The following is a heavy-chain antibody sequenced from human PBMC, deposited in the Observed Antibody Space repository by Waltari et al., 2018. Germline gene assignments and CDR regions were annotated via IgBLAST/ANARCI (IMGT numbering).Heavy chain of an antibody. Sequence: QVQLLQSGAELKRPAASVKVSCKVSGYTLTEISINWVRQAPGKGLEWMGGVDPDDNEAIDAPKFQGRVTMTEDTSTDTAYMELSSLRSEDTAVYYCATSNMTTFGGSIVSKGDVDYWGQGTLVTVSS. CDR2: VDPDDNEA. D-gene: IGHD3-16*02. J-gene: IGHJ4*02. CDR3: ATSNMTTFGGSIVSKGDVDY. CDR1: GYTLTEIS. V-gene: IGHV1-24*01.